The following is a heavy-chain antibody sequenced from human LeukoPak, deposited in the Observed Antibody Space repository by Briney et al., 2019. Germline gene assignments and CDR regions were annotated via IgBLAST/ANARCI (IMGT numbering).Heavy chain of an antibody. J-gene: IGHJ4*02. CDR3: ARAHYDDLFDL. CDR2: INQGASDI. CDR1: GFTFSSSA. D-gene: IGHD3-3*01. V-gene: IGHV3-21*01. Sequence: PVGSLRLSCAASGFTFSSSAMNWVRQAPGKGLEWVSSINQGASDIYYADSVRGRFTVSRDTAKKTQYMRKGSLRAEDTAVYYCARAHYDDLFDLWGQGTLVTVSS.